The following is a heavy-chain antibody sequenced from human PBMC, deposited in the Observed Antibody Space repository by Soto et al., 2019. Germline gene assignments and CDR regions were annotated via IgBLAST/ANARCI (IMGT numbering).Heavy chain of an antibody. J-gene: IGHJ4*02. CDR2: INAGNGHT. D-gene: IGHD6-19*01. V-gene: IGHV1-3*01. Sequence: GASVKVSCKACGDTFTVYAIHWVRQAPGQRLEWMGWINAGNGHTKYSQKFQGRVTITRDTSASTAYMELSSLRSEDTALYYCARAVAVPADFDYWGQGTLVTVSS. CDR1: GDTFTVYA. CDR3: ARAVAVPADFDY.